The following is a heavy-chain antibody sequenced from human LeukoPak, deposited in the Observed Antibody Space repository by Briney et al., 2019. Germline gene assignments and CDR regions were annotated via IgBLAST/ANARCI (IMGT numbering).Heavy chain of an antibody. CDR3: ANSEGDSRGFAY. D-gene: IGHD3-22*01. V-gene: IGHV1-18*01. Sequence: QKLQGRVTMTTDTSTNTAYMELRSLRSDDTAVYYCANSEGDSRGFAYWGQGTLVTVSS. J-gene: IGHJ4*02.